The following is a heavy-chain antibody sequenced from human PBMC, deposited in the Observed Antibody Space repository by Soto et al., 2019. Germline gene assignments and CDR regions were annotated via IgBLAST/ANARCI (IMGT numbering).Heavy chain of an antibody. CDR3: AGHCSKLLYYYAY. D-gene: IGHD2-15*01. V-gene: IGHV4-59*08. Sequence: SETLSLTCSVSGDSVTSHYLTWIRQCLEKELEWIGYMYYTGCSHYNPSLKSRLTISVDTSKNQFSLKLSSVTAADTAVYYCAGHCSKLLYYYAYRAQRTLVIGSS. CDR2: MYYTGCS. CDR1: GDSVTSHY. J-gene: IGHJ4*02.